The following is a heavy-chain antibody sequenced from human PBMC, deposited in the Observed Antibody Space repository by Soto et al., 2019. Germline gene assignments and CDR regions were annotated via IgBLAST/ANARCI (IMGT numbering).Heavy chain of an antibody. CDR2: ISAYNGNT. V-gene: IGHV1-18*04. CDR1: GYTFTSYG. J-gene: IGHJ4*02. D-gene: IGHD3-22*01. CDR3: AIDHKAPRNYYDSSGPIDY. Sequence: ASVKVSCKASGYTFTSYGISWVRQAPGQGLEWMGWISAYNGNTNYAQKLQGRVTMTTDTSTSTAYMELRSLRSDDTAVYYCAIDHKAPRNYYDSSGPIDYWGQGTLVTVSS.